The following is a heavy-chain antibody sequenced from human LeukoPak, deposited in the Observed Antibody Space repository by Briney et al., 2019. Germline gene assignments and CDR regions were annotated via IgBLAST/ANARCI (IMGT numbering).Heavy chain of an antibody. Sequence: SETLSLTCTVSGGSITSYYWSWIRQPPGKGLEWIGFIYYSGSTDFNPSLKSRVTISVDTSKNQFSLRLNSVTAADTAVYYCARSGNVDGAFDIWGQGTMVTVSS. D-gene: IGHD3-10*01. V-gene: IGHV4-59*01. CDR2: IYYSGST. CDR1: GGSITSYY. J-gene: IGHJ3*02. CDR3: ARSGNVDGAFDI.